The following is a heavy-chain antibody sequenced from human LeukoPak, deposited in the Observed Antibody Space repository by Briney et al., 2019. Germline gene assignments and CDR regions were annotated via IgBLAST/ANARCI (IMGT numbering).Heavy chain of an antibody. CDR3: AKVVPAAHDAFDI. CDR1: GYTFTSYD. CDR2: MNPNSVNT. Sequence: ASVRVSCKASGYTFTSYDINWVRQATGQGLEWMGWMNPNSVNTGYAQKFQGRVTMTRNTSISTAYMELSSLRSEDTAVYYCAKVVPAAHDAFDIWGQSTIVTVSS. J-gene: IGHJ3*02. V-gene: IGHV1-8*01. D-gene: IGHD2-2*01.